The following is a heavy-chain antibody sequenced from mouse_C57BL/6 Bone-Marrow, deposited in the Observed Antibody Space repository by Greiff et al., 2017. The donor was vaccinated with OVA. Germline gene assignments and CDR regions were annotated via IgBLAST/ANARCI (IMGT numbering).Heavy chain of an antibody. CDR3: ARRPTVVAHFDY. J-gene: IGHJ2*01. CDR2: ISSGGSYT. V-gene: IGHV5-6*01. Sequence: EVQGVESGGDLVKPGGSLKLSCAASGFTFSSYGMSWVRQTPDKRLEWVATISSGGSYTYYPDSVKGRFTISRDNAKNTLYLQMSSLKSEDTAMYYCARRPTVVAHFDYWGQGTTLTVSS. CDR1: GFTFSSYG. D-gene: IGHD1-1*01.